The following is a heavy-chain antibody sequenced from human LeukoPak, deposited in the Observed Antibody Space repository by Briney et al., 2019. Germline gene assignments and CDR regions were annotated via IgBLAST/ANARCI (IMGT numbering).Heavy chain of an antibody. J-gene: IGHJ4*02. Sequence: GGSLRLSCAASGFTFSNYAMSWVRQAPGKGLEWVGFIRSKTYGGTTEYAASVKGRFIISRDDSKSIAYLQMNSLKTEDTAVYYCSGSFGELTFFDYWGQGTLVTVSS. CDR3: SGSFGELTFFDY. V-gene: IGHV3-49*04. CDR1: GFTFSNYA. CDR2: IRSKTYGGTT. D-gene: IGHD3-10*01.